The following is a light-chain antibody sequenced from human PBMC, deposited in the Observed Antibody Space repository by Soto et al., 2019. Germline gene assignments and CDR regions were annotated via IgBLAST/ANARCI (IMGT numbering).Light chain of an antibody. CDR3: SSYTSNSTLV. CDR2: EVS. V-gene: IGLV2-14*01. CDR1: SSDVGAYNY. Sequence: QSALTQPASVCGSPGQSITISCTGTSSDVGAYNYVSWYQQHPDKAPKLMIFEVSDRPSGVSNRFSGSNSGNTASLTISGLQAEDEADYFCSSYTSNSTLVFGGGTKLTVL. J-gene: IGLJ3*02.